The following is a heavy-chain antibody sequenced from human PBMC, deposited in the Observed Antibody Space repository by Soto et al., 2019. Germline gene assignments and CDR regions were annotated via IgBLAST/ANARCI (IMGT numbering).Heavy chain of an antibody. Sequence: EVQLLESGGGLVQPGGSLRLSCAASGFTFSSYAMSWVRQAPGKGLEWVSAISGSGGSTYYADSVKGRFTISRDNSKNTLYLQRNSLRAEDTAVYYCAKYPYSYGYVYYYYYMDVWGKGTTVTVSS. CDR3: AKYPYSYGYVYYYYYMDV. D-gene: IGHD5-18*01. CDR1: GFTFSSYA. V-gene: IGHV3-23*01. J-gene: IGHJ6*03. CDR2: ISGSGGST.